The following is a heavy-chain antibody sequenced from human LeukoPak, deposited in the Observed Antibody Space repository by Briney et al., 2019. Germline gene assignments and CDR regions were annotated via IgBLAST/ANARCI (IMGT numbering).Heavy chain of an antibody. Sequence: ASVKVSCKASGYTFTAYYMHWVRQAPGQGLEWMGWINPNSGGTSFAQKFQGRVTMTRDTSITTAYMELSRLRSDDTAVYYCAREIPCSSSSCLDYWGQGTLVTVSS. CDR3: AREIPCSSSSCLDY. J-gene: IGHJ4*02. CDR1: GYTFTAYY. V-gene: IGHV1-2*02. D-gene: IGHD2-2*01. CDR2: INPNSGGT.